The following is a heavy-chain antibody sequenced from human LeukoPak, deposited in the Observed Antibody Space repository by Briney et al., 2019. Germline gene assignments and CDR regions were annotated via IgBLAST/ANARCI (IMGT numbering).Heavy chain of an antibody. J-gene: IGHJ4*02. CDR3: VITTVRERPY. V-gene: IGHV1-69*01. CDR1: GGTFSSYA. D-gene: IGHD3-10*01. CDR2: IIPIFGTA. Sequence: GASVKVSCKASGGTFSSYAISWVRQAPGQGLEWMGGIIPIFGTANYAQKFQGRVTITADESTSTAYMELSSLRSEDTAVYYCVITTVRERPYWGQGTLVTVSS.